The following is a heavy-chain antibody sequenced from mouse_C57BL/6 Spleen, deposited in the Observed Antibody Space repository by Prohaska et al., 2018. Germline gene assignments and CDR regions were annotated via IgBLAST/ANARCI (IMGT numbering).Heavy chain of an antibody. CDR3: ARRAQAGAMDY. D-gene: IGHD3-2*02. Sequence: EVQLVESGGDLVKPGGSLKLSCAASGFTFSSYGMSWVRQTPDKRLEWVATISSGGSYTYYPDSVKGRFTISRDNAKNTLYLQMSSLKSEDTAMYYCARRAQAGAMDYWGQGTSVTVSS. CDR2: ISSGGSYT. CDR1: GFTFSSYG. V-gene: IGHV5-6*01. J-gene: IGHJ4*01.